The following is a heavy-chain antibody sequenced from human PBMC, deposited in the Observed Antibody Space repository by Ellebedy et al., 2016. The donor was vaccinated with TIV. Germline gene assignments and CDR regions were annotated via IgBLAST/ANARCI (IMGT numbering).Heavy chain of an antibody. J-gene: IGHJ5*02. Sequence: SETLSLXCTVSGGSIISGIYYWSWIRQPAGKGLEWIGRIFTSGTTNYNPSLKSRVTMSLDRSKNQFSLRLTSVTAADTAVYYCAREWELRGGGGWFDPWGQGTLVTVSS. V-gene: IGHV4-61*02. CDR3: AREWELRGGGGWFDP. CDR2: IFTSGTT. CDR1: GGSIISGIYY. D-gene: IGHD3-3*01.